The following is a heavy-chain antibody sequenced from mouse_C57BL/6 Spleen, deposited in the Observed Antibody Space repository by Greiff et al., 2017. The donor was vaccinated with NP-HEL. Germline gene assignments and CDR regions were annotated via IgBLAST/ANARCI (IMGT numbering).Heavy chain of an antibody. CDR3: ARPYYYGTQGWFAY. D-gene: IGHD1-1*01. CDR1: GFTFSDYG. J-gene: IGHJ3*01. CDR2: ISSGSSTI. V-gene: IGHV5-17*01. Sequence: EVKLVESGGGLVKPGGSLKLSCAASGFTFSDYGMHWVRQAPEKGLEWVAYISSGSSTIYYADTVKGRFTISRDNAKNTLFLQMTSLRSEDTAVYYCARPYYYGTQGWFAYWGQGTLVTVSA.